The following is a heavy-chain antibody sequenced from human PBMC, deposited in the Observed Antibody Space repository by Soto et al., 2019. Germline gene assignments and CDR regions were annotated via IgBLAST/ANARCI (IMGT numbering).Heavy chain of an antibody. Sequence: GGSLRLSCSASGFTFSSYAMHWVRQAPGKGLEYVSAISSNGGSTYYADSVKGRFTISRDNSKNTLYLQMSSLRAEDTAVYYCVGSSRAGYYYDSSGYYSHYYYGMDVWGQGTTVTVSS. V-gene: IGHV3-64D*08. J-gene: IGHJ6*02. D-gene: IGHD3-22*01. CDR2: ISSNGGST. CDR3: VGSSRAGYYYDSSGYYSHYYYGMDV. CDR1: GFTFSSYA.